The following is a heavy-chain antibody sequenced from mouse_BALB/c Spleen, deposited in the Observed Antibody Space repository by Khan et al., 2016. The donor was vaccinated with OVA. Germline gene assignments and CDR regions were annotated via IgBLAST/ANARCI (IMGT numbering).Heavy chain of an antibody. V-gene: IGHV1-63*02. CDR1: GYTFTNFW. Sequence: QVQLQQSGTELVRPGTSVKMSCKASGYTFTNFWIGWVKQRPGHGLEWIGDIYPGGGYTNYTEKFKGKATLTADTSSSTAYIQLSSLTSEDSAIYSRAVGAAARDAWDDLDYWGQGTTLTVSS. CDR2: IYPGGGYT. CDR3: AVGAAARDAWDDLDY. D-gene: IGHD3-1*01. J-gene: IGHJ2*01.